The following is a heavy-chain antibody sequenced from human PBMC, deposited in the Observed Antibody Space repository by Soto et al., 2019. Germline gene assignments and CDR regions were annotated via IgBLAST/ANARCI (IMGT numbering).Heavy chain of an antibody. D-gene: IGHD6-25*01. CDR1: GGTFSSYA. CDR3: VRFHSGLGAFDI. Sequence: QVQLVQSGAEVKKPGSSVKVSCKASGGTFSSYAISWVRQAPGQGLEWMGGIIPIFGTANYAQKFQGRVTITADESTSTAYMELGSLRSEDTAVYYCVRFHSGLGAFDIWGQGTMVTVSS. V-gene: IGHV1-69*01. J-gene: IGHJ3*02. CDR2: IIPIFGTA.